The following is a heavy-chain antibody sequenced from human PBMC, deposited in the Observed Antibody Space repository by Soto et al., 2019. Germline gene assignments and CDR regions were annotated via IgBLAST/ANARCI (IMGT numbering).Heavy chain of an antibody. J-gene: IGHJ4*02. CDR3: ARSASYCSRTSCHFNY. D-gene: IGHD2-2*01. CDR2: IYPADSDT. Sequence: PGESLKISCTGSGYSFTSYCIGWVRQMPWQGLEWMGVIYPADSDTRYSPSFQGQVTISVDKSVSTAYLHWSSLKASDTAMYYCARSASYCSRTSCHFNYWGQGTPVTVSS. CDR1: GYSFTSYC. V-gene: IGHV5-51*01.